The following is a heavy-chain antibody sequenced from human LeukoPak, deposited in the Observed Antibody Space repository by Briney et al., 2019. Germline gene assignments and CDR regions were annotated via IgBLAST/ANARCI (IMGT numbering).Heavy chain of an antibody. CDR2: IIPIFGTA. CDR1: GYTFTGYY. CDR3: ARDPYSNYLYYFDY. Sequence: SVKVSCKASGYTFTGYYMHWVRQAPGQGLEWMGGIIPIFGTANYAQKFQGRVTITADESTSTAYMELSSLRSEDTAVYYCARDPYSNYLYYFDYWGQRTLVTVSS. J-gene: IGHJ4*02. V-gene: IGHV1-69*13. D-gene: IGHD4-11*01.